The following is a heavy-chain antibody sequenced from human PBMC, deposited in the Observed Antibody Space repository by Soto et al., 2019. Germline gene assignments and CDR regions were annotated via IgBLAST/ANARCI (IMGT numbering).Heavy chain of an antibody. CDR1: GGSISSSNW. CDR2: IYHSGST. V-gene: IGHV4-4*02. CDR3: ARLGYYGSGSYYKASSDWFDP. Sequence: KPSETLSLTCAVSGGSISSSNWWSWVRQPPGKGLEWIGEIYHSGSTNYNPSLKSRVTISVDKSKNQFSLKLSSVTAAGTAVYYCARLGYYGSGSYYKASSDWFDPWGQGTLVTVSS. J-gene: IGHJ5*02. D-gene: IGHD3-10*01.